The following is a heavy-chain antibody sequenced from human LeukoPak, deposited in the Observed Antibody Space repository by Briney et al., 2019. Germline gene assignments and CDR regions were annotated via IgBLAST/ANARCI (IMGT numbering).Heavy chain of an antibody. V-gene: IGHV1-18*01. D-gene: IGHD3-16*01. CDR2: ISAYNGNT. CDR3: ARDSVITFGGVPIDY. CDR1: GYTFTSYG. J-gene: IGHJ4*02. Sequence: ASVKVSCKASGYTFTSYGISWVRQAPGQGLEWMGWISAYNGNTNYAQKLQGRVTMTTDTSTSTAYMELRSLRSDDTAVYYCARDSVITFGGVPIDYWGQGTLVTVSS.